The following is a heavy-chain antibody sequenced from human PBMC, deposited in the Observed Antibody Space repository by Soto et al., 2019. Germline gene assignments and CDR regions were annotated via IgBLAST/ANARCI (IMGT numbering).Heavy chain of an antibody. CDR3: ARVGHTAWLVGFDP. J-gene: IGHJ5*02. V-gene: IGHV3-30-3*01. CDR2: ISYDGSNK. CDR1: GFTFSSYA. D-gene: IGHD5-18*01. Sequence: GGSLRLSCAASGFTFSSYAMHWVRQAPGKGLEWVAVISYDGSNKYYADSVKGRFTISRDNSKNTLYLQMNSLRAEDTAVYYCARVGHTAWLVGFDPWGQGTMVTVSS.